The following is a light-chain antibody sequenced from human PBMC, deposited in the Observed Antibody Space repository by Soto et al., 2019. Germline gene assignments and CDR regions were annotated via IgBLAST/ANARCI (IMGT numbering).Light chain of an antibody. CDR2: KAS. Sequence: DIQMTQSPSTLSASVGDRVTITCRASQSISSWLAWYQQKPGKAPKLLIYKASSLESGVPSRFSGSGSGTEFTLTISSLQPDDFATYYCQQYNSYSFGGGTKVGIK. CDR3: QQYNSYS. CDR1: QSISSW. J-gene: IGKJ4*01. V-gene: IGKV1-5*03.